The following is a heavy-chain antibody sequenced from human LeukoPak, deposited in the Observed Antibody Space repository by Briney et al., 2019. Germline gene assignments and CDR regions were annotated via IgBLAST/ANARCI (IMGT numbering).Heavy chain of an antibody. D-gene: IGHD6-19*01. CDR3: ARDDWQWLELDY. CDR2: ISAYNGNT. V-gene: IGHV1-18*01. CDR1: GYTFTRYG. J-gene: IGHJ4*02. Sequence: ASVKVSCKASGYTFTRYGIRGVRQAPGQGLEWMGWISAYNGNTNNAQKLQGRVTMTTDTSTSTAYMELWSLRSDDTAVYYCARDDWQWLELDYWGQGTLVTVSS.